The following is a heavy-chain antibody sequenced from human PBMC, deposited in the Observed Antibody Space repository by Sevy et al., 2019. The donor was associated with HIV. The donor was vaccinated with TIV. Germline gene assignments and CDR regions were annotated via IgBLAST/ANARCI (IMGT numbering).Heavy chain of an antibody. D-gene: IGHD6-13*01. Sequence: ASVKLSCKASGGTFSSYAISWVRQAPGQGLEWMGGIIPIFGTANYAQKFQGRVTITADESTSTAYMELSSLRSEDTAVYYCARSSSSWYIFDYWGQGTLVTVSS. CDR3: ARSSSSWYIFDY. CDR2: IIPIFGTA. V-gene: IGHV1-69*13. J-gene: IGHJ4*02. CDR1: GGTFSSYA.